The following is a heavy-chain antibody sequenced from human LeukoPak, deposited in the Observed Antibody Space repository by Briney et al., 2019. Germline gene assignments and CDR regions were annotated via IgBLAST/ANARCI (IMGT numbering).Heavy chain of an antibody. CDR2: IIPIFGTA. J-gene: IGHJ5*02. V-gene: IGHV1-69*05. D-gene: IGHD1-26*01. Sequence: SVKVSCKASGGTFSSYAISWVRQAPGQGLEWMGGIIPIFGTANYAQKFQGRVTITTDESTSTAYMELSSLRSEDTAVYYCARRTVVGATHNWFDPWGQGTLVTVSS. CDR3: ARRTVVGATHNWFDP. CDR1: GGTFSSYA.